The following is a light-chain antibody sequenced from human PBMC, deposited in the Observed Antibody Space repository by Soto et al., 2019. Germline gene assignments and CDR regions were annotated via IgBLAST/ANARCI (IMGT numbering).Light chain of an antibody. CDR3: QQYDNWPPFT. CDR2: GAY. Sequence: EIVMTQSPATLSVSPGERSTLSCMAIESVNSHLAWYQQKPCQAPRLLVYGAYYRATGIPARFSGSGSGTDFTLTISSLQYDDFAAYYCQQYDNWPPFTFGPGTKVDIK. J-gene: IGKJ3*01. V-gene: IGKV3-15*01. CDR1: ESVNSH.